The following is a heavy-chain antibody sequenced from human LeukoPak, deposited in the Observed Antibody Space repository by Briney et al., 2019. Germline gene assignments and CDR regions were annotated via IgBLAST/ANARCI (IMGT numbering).Heavy chain of an antibody. CDR1: GGTFSSYA. D-gene: IGHD5-18*01. V-gene: IGHV1-69*13. Sequence: SVKVSCKASGGTFSSYAISWVRQAPGQGLEWMGGIIPIFGTANYAQKFQGRVTITADESTSTAYMELSSLRSEDTAVYYCARDRGWAGYSYGFYYWGQGTLVTVAS. J-gene: IGHJ4*02. CDR2: IIPIFGTA. CDR3: ARDRGWAGYSYGFYY.